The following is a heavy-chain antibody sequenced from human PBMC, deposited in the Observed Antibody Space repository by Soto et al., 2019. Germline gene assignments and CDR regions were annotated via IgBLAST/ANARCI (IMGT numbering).Heavy chain of an antibody. V-gene: IGHV1-18*01. CDR3: ARHDFWSGYYAGSPFEYYYYYMDV. D-gene: IGHD3-3*01. CDR1: GYTFTSYG. Sequence: QVQLVQSGAEVKKPGASVKVSCKASGYTFTSYGISWVRQAPGQGLEWMGWISAYNGNTNYAQKLQGRVTMTTDTSTSTAYMELRSLRSDDTAVYYCARHDFWSGYYAGSPFEYYYYYMDVWGKGTTVTVSS. CDR2: ISAYNGNT. J-gene: IGHJ6*03.